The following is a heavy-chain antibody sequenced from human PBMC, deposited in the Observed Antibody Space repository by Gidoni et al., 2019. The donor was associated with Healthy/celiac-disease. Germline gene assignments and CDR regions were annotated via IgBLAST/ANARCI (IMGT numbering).Heavy chain of an antibody. Sequence: QVQLVESGGGVVQPGRSLRLSCAASGFTFSSYGMHWVRQAPGKGLEWVAVISYDGSNKYYADSVKGRFTISRDNSKNTLYLKMNSLRAEDTAVYYCAKVKGSGHHFDYWGQGTLVTVSS. J-gene: IGHJ4*02. V-gene: IGHV3-30*18. CDR3: AKVKGSGHHFDY. CDR2: ISYDGSNK. CDR1: GFTFSSYG. D-gene: IGHD3-10*01.